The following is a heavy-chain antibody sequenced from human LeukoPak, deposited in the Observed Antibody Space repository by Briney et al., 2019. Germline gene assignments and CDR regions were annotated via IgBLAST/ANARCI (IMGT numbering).Heavy chain of an antibody. CDR1: GFTFSSYG. J-gene: IGHJ4*02. CDR2: ISYDGSNK. CDR3: ASAPSVQFDY. Sequence: GGSLRLSCAASGFTFSSYGMHRVRQAPGKGLEWVAVISYDGSNKYYADSVKGRFTISRDNSKNTLYLQMNSLRAEDTAVYYCASAPSVQFDYWGQGTLVTVSS. V-gene: IGHV3-30*03.